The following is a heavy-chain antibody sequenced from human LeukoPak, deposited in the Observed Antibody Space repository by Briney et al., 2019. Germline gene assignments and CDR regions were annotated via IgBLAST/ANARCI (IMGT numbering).Heavy chain of an antibody. D-gene: IGHD3-16*01. V-gene: IGHV4-59*01. J-gene: IGHJ3*02. CDR3: ARGVSTWGAGDAFDI. CDR2: IYYSENT. CDR1: GDSISSYY. Sequence: SETLSLTCTVSGDSISSYYWSWIRQPPGKGLELIGYIYYSENTNHNPSLKSRVTISVDTSKNQFSLKLSSVTAADTAVYYCARGVSTWGAGDAFDIWGQGTMVTVSS.